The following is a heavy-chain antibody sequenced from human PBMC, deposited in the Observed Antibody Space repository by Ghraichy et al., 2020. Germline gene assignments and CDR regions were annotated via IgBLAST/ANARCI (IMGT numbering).Heavy chain of an antibody. CDR2: INHSGST. CDR1: GGSFSGYY. CDR3: ARGLRTVTTFVNRAYYYYYDMDC. Sequence: SETLSLTCAVYGGSFSGYYWSWIRQPPGKGLEWIGEINHSGSTNYNPSLKSRVTISVDTSKNQFSLKLSSVTAADTAVYYCARGLRTVTTFVNRAYYYYYDMDCWGKGTTVTVSS. J-gene: IGHJ6*03. V-gene: IGHV4-34*01. D-gene: IGHD4-23*01.